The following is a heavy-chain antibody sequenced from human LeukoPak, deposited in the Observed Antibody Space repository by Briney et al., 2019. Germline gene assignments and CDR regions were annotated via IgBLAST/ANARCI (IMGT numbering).Heavy chain of an antibody. CDR1: GFTFSSYA. CDR3: AKGGTYYDFWSGYQYYFDY. J-gene: IGHJ4*02. V-gene: IGHV3-23*01. CDR2: ISGSGGST. D-gene: IGHD3-3*01. Sequence: GGSLRLSCAASGFTFSSYAMSWVRQAPGKGLEWVSAISGSGGSTYYADSVKGRFTVSRDNSKNTLYLQMNSLRAEDTAVYYCAKGGTYYDFWSGYQYYFDYWGQGTLVTVSS.